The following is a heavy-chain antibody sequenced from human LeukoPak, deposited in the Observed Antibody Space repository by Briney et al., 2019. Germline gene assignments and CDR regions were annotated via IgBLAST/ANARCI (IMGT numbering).Heavy chain of an antibody. J-gene: IGHJ4*02. Sequence: GGSLRLSCAASGFTFSSYSMNWVRQAPGKGLEWVSSISSSSSYIYYADSVKGRFTISRDNAKNSLYLQMNSLRAEDTAVYYCARSPGGLTGDLDYWGQGTLVTVSS. CDR1: GFTFSSYS. CDR3: ARSPGGLTGDLDY. V-gene: IGHV3-21*01. CDR2: ISSSSSYI. D-gene: IGHD7-27*01.